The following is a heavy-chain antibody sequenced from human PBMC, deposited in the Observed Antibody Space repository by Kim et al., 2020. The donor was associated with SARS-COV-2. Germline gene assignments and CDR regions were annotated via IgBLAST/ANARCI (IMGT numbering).Heavy chain of an antibody. CDR3: AREDMVATFDY. V-gene: IGHV4-59*13. CDR2: IYHSGTT. J-gene: IGHJ4*02. CDR1: SGSISSYY. Sequence: SETLSLTCTVPSGSISSYYWSWIRQPPGQGLEWIASIYHSGTTNYNPSLKSRVTMSVDTSKSQFSLKLRSVTAADTAVYYCAREDMVATFDYWGQGPRVTVPS. D-gene: IGHD5-12*01.